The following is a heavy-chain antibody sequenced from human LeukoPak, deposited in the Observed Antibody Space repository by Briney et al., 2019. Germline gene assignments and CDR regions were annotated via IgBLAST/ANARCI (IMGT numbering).Heavy chain of an antibody. Sequence: PGGSLRLSCAASGFTFSSYWMSWVRQAPGKGLEWVANIKQDGSEKYYVDSVKGRFTTSRDNAKNSLYLQMNSLRAEDTAVYYCARGYDFWSGIWDYWGQGTLVTVSS. CDR2: IKQDGSEK. J-gene: IGHJ4*02. D-gene: IGHD3-3*01. CDR3: ARGYDFWSGIWDY. V-gene: IGHV3-7*04. CDR1: GFTFSSYW.